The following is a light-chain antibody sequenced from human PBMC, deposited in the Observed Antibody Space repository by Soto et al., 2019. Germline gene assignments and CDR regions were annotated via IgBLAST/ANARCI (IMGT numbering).Light chain of an antibody. J-gene: IGKJ4*02. Sequence: EIVLTQSPATLSLSPGERATLSCRASQSVSSYLAWYQQKPGQAPRLLIYDASNRATGIPARFSGSGSWTDFTLTISSLESEDFAVYYCQQRSNWLLTFGGGTKVEIK. CDR3: QQRSNWLLT. V-gene: IGKV3-11*01. CDR1: QSVSSY. CDR2: DAS.